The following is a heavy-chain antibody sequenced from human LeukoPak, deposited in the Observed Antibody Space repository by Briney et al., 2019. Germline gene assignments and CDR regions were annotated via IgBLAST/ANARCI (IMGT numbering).Heavy chain of an antibody. Sequence: ASVKVSFKASGYTFTSYGISWVRQAPGQGLEWMGWISAYNGNTNYAQKLQGRVTMTTDTSTSTAYMELRSLRSDDTAVYYCARGARAGYNLEPFDYWGQGTLVTVSS. J-gene: IGHJ4*02. CDR2: ISAYNGNT. CDR1: GYTFTSYG. CDR3: ARGARAGYNLEPFDY. D-gene: IGHD5-24*01. V-gene: IGHV1-18*01.